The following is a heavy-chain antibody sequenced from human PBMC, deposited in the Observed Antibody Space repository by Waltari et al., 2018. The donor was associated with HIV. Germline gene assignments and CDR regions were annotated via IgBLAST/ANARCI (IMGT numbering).Heavy chain of an antibody. Sequence: EVQLLESGGGSVQPGGSLRLSCAASGFTFRSYAMTWVRQAPGKGVEWSSAISGSGTKTYYADSVKGRFTISRDNSKNTVYLQMNSLRAEDTAVYYCAKDNYDILTGYYYWGQGTLVTVSS. CDR2: ISGSGTKT. V-gene: IGHV3-23*01. J-gene: IGHJ4*02. D-gene: IGHD3-9*01. CDR1: GFTFRSYA. CDR3: AKDNYDILTGYYY.